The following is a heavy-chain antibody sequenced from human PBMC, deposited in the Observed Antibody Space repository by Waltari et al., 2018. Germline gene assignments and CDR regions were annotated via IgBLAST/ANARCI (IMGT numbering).Heavy chain of an antibody. CDR1: GFTFSSYA. CDR3: ARDISAARTRGLDY. CDR2: ISYDGSNK. J-gene: IGHJ4*02. V-gene: IGHV3-30-3*01. Sequence: QVQLVESGGGVVQPGRSLRLSCAASGFTFSSYAMHWVRQAPGKGLEWVAVISYDGSNKYYADSVKGRFTISRDNSKNTLYLQMNSLRAEDTAVYYCARDISAARTRGLDYWGQGTLVTVSS. D-gene: IGHD6-6*01.